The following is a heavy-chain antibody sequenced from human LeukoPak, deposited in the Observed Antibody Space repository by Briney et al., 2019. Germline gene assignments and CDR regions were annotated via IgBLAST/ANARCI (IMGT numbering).Heavy chain of an antibody. D-gene: IGHD5-12*01. CDR3: AREGWLHLDY. Sequence: GGSLRLSCAVSGFTFTDTYMTWIRQAPGKGLESLSYISPSGTDISYADSVKGRFTISRGNAKNSLYLQMNSLRAEDTAVYYCAREGWLHLDYWGQGTLVTVSS. J-gene: IGHJ4*02. CDR1: GFTFTDTY. V-gene: IGHV3-11*01. CDR2: ISPSGTDI.